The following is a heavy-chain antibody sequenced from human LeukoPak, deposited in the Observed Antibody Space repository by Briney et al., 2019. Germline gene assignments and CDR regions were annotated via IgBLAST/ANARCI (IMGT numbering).Heavy chain of an antibody. D-gene: IGHD6-13*01. J-gene: IGHJ4*02. CDR3: ARDSSSWYDY. CDR2: IKQDGSEK. CDR1: GFTFRNYW. Sequence: GGSLRLSCAASGFTFRNYWMSWVRQAPGKGLEWVANIKQDGSEKNYVDSVKGRFTISRGNAKNSVYLQMNSLSVQDTAMYYCARDSSSWYDYWGQGTLVTVSS. V-gene: IGHV3-7*01.